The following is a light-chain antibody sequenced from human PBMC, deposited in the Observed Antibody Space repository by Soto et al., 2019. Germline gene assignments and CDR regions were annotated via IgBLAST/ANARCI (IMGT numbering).Light chain of an antibody. CDR3: QQRDTYPPN. V-gene: IGKV1-9*01. CDR2: SAS. CDR1: QGISTY. J-gene: IGKJ4*01. Sequence: DIQLTQSPSFLSASVGDRVTITCRASQGISTYLAWYQQEPGKAPKLLIYSASTLQSGVTSRFSGSGSGTEFTLTISSLQPEDFATYYCQQRDTYPPNFGGGTKVDI.